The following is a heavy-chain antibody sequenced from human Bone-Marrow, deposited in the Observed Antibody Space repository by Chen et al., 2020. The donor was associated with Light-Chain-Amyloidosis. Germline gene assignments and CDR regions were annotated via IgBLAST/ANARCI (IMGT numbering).Heavy chain of an antibody. Sequence: QVQLQESGPGLVKPSGTLSLTCAVSGGSISSSNWWSWVRQPPGKGLEWIGEIYHSGSTNYNPSLKSRVTISVDKYKNQFSLKLSSVTAADTAVYYCARAVRIAARRAGGYYGMDVWGQGTTVTVSS. CDR2: IYHSGST. D-gene: IGHD6-6*01. CDR3: ARAVRIAARRAGGYYGMDV. CDR1: GGSISSSNW. V-gene: IGHV4-4*02. J-gene: IGHJ6*02.